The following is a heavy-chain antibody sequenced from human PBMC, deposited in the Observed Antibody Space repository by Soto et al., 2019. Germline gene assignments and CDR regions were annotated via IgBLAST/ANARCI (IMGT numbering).Heavy chain of an antibody. CDR2: IYYSGST. Sequence: SETLSLTCTVSGGSISSSSYYWGWIRQPPGKGLEWIGNIYYSGSTNYNPSLKSRVTISVDTSKNQFSLKLSSVTAADTAVYYCARGKRKVSFDYWGQGTLVTVSS. J-gene: IGHJ4*02. CDR3: ARGKRKVSFDY. V-gene: IGHV4-39*07. CDR1: GGSISSSSYY.